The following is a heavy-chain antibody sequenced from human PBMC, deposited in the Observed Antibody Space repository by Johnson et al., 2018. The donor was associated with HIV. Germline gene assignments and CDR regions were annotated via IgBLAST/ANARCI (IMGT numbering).Heavy chain of an antibody. CDR2: ISYDGSNK. D-gene: IGHD6-6*01. V-gene: IGHV3-30*04. CDR3: ARDKGIAARLGAFDI. CDR1: GFTFSSHS. Sequence: QVQLVESGGGLVQPGGSLRLSCAASGFTFSSHSMYWVRQAPGKGLEWVAVISYDGSNKYYADSVKGRFTISRDNSKNTLYLQMNSLRAEDTAVYYCARDKGIAARLGAFDIWGQGTMVTVSS. J-gene: IGHJ3*02.